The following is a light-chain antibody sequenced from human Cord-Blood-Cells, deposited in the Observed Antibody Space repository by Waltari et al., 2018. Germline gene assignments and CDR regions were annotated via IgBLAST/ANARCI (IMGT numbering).Light chain of an antibody. J-gene: IGKJ5*01. Sequence: EIVMTQSPDSLAVSLGERATINCQSSQSVLYSSNNKNYLAWYQQKPGQPPKLLIYWASTRESGVPDRFSGSGSGTDFTLTISSLQAEDVAVYYCQQYYSTPITFGQGTRLEIK. CDR1: QSVLYSSNNKNY. V-gene: IGKV4-1*01. CDR2: WAS. CDR3: QQYYSTPIT.